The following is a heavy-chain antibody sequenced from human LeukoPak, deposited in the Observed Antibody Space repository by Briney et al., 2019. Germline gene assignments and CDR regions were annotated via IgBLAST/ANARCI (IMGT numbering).Heavy chain of an antibody. V-gene: IGHV3-21*04. CDR3: AEGDYGSY. CDR1: GFTFSSYS. Sequence: GGSLRLSCAASGFTFSSYSMNWVRQAPGKGLEWVSSISSSSSYIYYADSVKGRFTISRDNSKNTLYLQMNSLRAEDTAVYDCAEGDYGSYWGQGTLVTVSS. D-gene: IGHD4-17*01. J-gene: IGHJ4*02. CDR2: ISSSSSYI.